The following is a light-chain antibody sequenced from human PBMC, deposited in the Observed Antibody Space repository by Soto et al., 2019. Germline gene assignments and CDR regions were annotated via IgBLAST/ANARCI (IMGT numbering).Light chain of an antibody. CDR1: SSDVGGYNH. CDR2: AVS. V-gene: IGLV2-14*01. CDR3: CSYTSLSTVV. Sequence: QSVLTQPASVSGSPGQSITISCTGTSSDVGGYNHVSWYQHSPGKAPKLILFAVSDRPSGVSHRFSGSKSGNTASLTVSGLQAEDEADYYCCSYTSLSTVVFGGGTKVTVL. J-gene: IGLJ2*01.